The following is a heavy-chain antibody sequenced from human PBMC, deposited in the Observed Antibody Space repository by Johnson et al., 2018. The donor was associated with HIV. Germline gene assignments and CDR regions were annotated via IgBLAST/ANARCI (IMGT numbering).Heavy chain of an antibody. CDR2: IRLAGGST. CDR3: ASSLHYYDSSGYRGAFDI. J-gene: IGHJ3*02. V-gene: IGHV3-43D*03. Sequence: LVESGGVVVQPGGSLRLSCAASGFTFDAYAMHWVRQAPGKGLEWSSLIRLAGGSTYYSESVKGRFPIPRDNSKNSLYLQMNSLRAEDTALYYCASSLHYYDSSGYRGAFDIWGQGTMVTVSS. CDR1: GFTFDAYA. D-gene: IGHD3-22*01.